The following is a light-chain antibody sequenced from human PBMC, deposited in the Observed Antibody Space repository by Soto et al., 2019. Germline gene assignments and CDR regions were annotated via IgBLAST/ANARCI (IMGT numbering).Light chain of an antibody. CDR3: QQYDTDAWT. J-gene: IGKJ1*01. Sequence: DIQLTQSPSTLSASVGDRVTITCRASETISLWLAWYQQKPGKAPKLLMYKASTLESGVPSRFSGSGSGTEFTLSISGLQPDDFATYYCQQYDTDAWTFDQGTK. CDR1: ETISLW. V-gene: IGKV1-5*03. CDR2: KAS.